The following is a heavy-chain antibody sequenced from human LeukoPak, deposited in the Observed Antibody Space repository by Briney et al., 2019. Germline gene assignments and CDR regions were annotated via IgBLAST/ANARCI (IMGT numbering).Heavy chain of an antibody. D-gene: IGHD3-22*01. CDR1: GFTFSSYW. CDR3: ARAPSEIGGYYPEYFRH. Sequence: GGSLRLSCAASGFTFSSYWMHWVRHAPGKGLVWVSRIKSDGSTNYADSVKGRFTISRDNAKNTVSLQMNSLRTEDTGVYYCARAPSEIGGYYPEYFRHWGQGTLVTVSS. J-gene: IGHJ1*01. CDR2: IKSDGST. V-gene: IGHV3-74*01.